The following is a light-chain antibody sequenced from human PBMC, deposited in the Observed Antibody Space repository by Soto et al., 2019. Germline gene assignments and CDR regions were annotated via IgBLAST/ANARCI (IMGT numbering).Light chain of an antibody. J-gene: IGKJ4*01. CDR3: QQANSFPLLT. V-gene: IGKV1-12*01. Sequence: DIPMTQSPSSVSASVGDRVIITCRASQGINSWLAWYQQKAGKAPKLQIYAESSLQSGVPSRFSASGSGTDFTFTIINLQPEDFATYYCQQANSFPLLTFGGGTKVDIE. CDR1: QGINSW. CDR2: AES.